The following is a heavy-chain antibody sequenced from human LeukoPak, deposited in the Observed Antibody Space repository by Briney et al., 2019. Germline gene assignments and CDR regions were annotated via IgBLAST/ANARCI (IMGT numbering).Heavy chain of an antibody. CDR2: INPNSGAA. Sequence: GASVKVSCKASGYTFTAYYIHWVRQAPGQGLECLGWINPNSGAATYAQKFQGRVTMTRDTSIRTHYMEVSRLRSDDTAVYYCAREGTVVGVAPFDYWGQGTLVTVSS. CDR3: AREGTVVGVAPFDY. CDR1: GYTFTAYY. J-gene: IGHJ4*02. V-gene: IGHV1-2*02. D-gene: IGHD3-3*01.